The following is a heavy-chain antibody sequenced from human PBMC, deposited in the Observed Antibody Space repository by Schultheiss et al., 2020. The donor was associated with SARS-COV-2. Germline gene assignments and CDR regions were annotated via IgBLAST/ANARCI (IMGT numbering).Heavy chain of an antibody. V-gene: IGHV3-23*01. J-gene: IGHJ4*02. Sequence: GGSLRLSCAASGFTVSSNYMSWVRQAPGKGLEWVSAISSNGGSTYYADSVKGRFTISRDNSKNTLYLQMNSLRAEDTAVYSCAKAWSVVPSGLLAYWGQGTLVTVSS. CDR1: GFTVSSNY. D-gene: IGHD2-2*01. CDR2: ISSNGGST. CDR3: AKAWSVVPSGLLAY.